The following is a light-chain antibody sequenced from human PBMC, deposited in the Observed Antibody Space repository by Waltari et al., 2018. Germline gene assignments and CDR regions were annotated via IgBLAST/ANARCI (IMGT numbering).Light chain of an antibody. CDR2: MAS. CDR3: QQYSSFST. J-gene: IGKJ2*01. Sequence: DIQMTQSPSTLSASVVDRVTISCRASQSVGTWLAWYQQKPGKAPKLLIYMASSLESGVPSRFSGSGSGTEFTLTISSLQPDDFATYSCQQYSSFSTFGPGTKVDI. CDR1: QSVGTW. V-gene: IGKV1-5*03.